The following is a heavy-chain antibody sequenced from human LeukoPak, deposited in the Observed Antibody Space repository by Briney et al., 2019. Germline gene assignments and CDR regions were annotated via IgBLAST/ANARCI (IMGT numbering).Heavy chain of an antibody. Sequence: EASVKVSCKASGYTVTRYYMHWVRQAPGQGLEWMGIINPRDGDTGKAQNFQGRLTMTRDTSTSTVYMELSSLISEDTAVYYCATDCSTTSCYGFDYWGQGTLVTVSS. CDR2: INPRDGDT. J-gene: IGHJ4*02. V-gene: IGHV1-46*01. CDR1: GYTVTRYY. CDR3: ATDCSTTSCYGFDY. D-gene: IGHD2-2*01.